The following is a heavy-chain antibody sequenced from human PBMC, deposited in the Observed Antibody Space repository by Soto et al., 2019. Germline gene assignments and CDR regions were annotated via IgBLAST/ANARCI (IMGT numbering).Heavy chain of an antibody. Sequence: EVQLVESGGGLVQPGGPLRLSCAASGFTFTSYWMLWVRQAPGKGLVWVSRINSDGSSTSYADPVKGRFTISRDNTKNTLYLQMNSLRAEDTAVYYCARKHSGSWYPSHGMDVWGLGTTVAVSS. J-gene: IGHJ6*02. D-gene: IGHD6-13*01. CDR2: INSDGSST. V-gene: IGHV3-74*01. CDR3: ARKHSGSWYPSHGMDV. CDR1: GFTFTSYW.